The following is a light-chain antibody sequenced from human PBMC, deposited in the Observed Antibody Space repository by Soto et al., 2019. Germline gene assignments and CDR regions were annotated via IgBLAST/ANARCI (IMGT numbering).Light chain of an antibody. CDR2: DFN. V-gene: IGLV2-14*03. Sequence: QSALTQPASVSGSPGQSITISCTGTSNDIGGYNYVSWYQKHPGKAPKLIIYDFNSRPSGVSNRFSGSKSGNTASLTISELQAEDEADYYFNSHTSSNTRIFGGGTKLTVL. CDR3: NSHTSSNTRI. J-gene: IGLJ2*01. CDR1: SNDIGGYNY.